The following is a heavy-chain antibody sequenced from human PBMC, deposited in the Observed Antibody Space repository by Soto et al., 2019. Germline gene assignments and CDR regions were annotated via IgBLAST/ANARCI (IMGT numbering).Heavy chain of an antibody. CDR3: ASRYSSGQYYFDY. V-gene: IGHV1-69*02. Sequence: QVQLVQSGAEVKKPGSSVKVSCKASGGTFSSYTISWVRQAPGQGLEWMGRIIPILGIANYAQKFQGRVTITADKSTSTAYMELSSLRSEDTAVYYCASRYSSGQYYFDYWGQGTLVTVSS. CDR1: GGTFSSYT. D-gene: IGHD6-19*01. J-gene: IGHJ4*02. CDR2: IIPILGIA.